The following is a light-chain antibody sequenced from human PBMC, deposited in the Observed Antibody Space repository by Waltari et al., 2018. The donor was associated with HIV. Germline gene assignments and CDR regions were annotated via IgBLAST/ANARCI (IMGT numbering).Light chain of an antibody. V-gene: IGLV1-44*01. CDR3: AAWDDSLNGM. J-gene: IGLJ3*02. CDR2: SND. CDR1: STNIGSNI. Sequence: QSVLTQPPSVSGTPGQNVTISCSGSSTNIGSNILTWYQQVPEAAPKLLIYSNDQRPSGVPDRFSGSKSGTSASLAISGLQSADEADYYCAAWDDSLNGMFGGGTKLTV.